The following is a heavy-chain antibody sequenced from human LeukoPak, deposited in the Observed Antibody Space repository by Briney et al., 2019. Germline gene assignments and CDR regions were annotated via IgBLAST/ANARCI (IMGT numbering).Heavy chain of an antibody. Sequence: PGGSLRLSCEASGFTFSNYWMTWVRQAPGKGLEWVANIKQDGSETYYVDSVKGRFTLSRDNARNSLYLQVNYLGVDDTAVYYCARGGMTGTADYWGPGTLVTVSS. J-gene: IGHJ4*02. D-gene: IGHD1-7*01. CDR3: ARGGMTGTADY. V-gene: IGHV3-7*01. CDR2: IKQDGSET. CDR1: GFTFSNYW.